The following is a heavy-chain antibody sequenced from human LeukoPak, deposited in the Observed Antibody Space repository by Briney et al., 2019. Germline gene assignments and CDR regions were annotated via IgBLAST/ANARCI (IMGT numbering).Heavy chain of an antibody. CDR3: AKRGPYYYGSGSYYKGAQYYFDS. CDR2: IYYSGST. V-gene: IGHV4-39*07. J-gene: IGHJ4*02. D-gene: IGHD3-10*01. CDR1: GGSISSSSYY. Sequence: SETLSLTCTVSGGSISSSSYYWGWIRQPPGKGLEWIGSIYYSGSTYYNPSLKSRATISVDTSKNQFSLKLSSVTAADTAVYYCAKRGPYYYGSGSYYKGAQYYFDSWGQGPLVTVSS.